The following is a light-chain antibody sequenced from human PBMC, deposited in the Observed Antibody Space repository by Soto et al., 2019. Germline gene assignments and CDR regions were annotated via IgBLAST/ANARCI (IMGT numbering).Light chain of an antibody. CDR2: QDN. J-gene: IGLJ2*01. V-gene: IGLV3-1*01. CDR3: QAWDSTTVV. CDR1: KLGNKY. Sequence: SYELTQPPSVSVSPGQTASITCSGDKLGNKYASWYRHKPGQSPVLLIYQDNKRPSGIPERFSGSNSGNTATLTISGTQAMDEADYYCQAWDSTTVVFGGGTKLTVL.